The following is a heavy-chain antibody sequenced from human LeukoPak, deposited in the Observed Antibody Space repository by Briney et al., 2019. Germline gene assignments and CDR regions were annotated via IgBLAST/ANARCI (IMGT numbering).Heavy chain of an antibody. J-gene: IGHJ4*02. CDR1: GFTFSSYD. CDR2: ISSSSSSI. V-gene: IGHV3-48*03. Sequence: GGSLRLSCAASGFTFSSYDMWWVRQAPGKGLEWVSYISSSSSSIYYADSVKGRFTISRDNAKNSLYLQMNSLSVEDTAVYYCARVRVNGDSSGSTGYWGQGTLVTVSS. CDR3: ARVRVNGDSSGSTGY. D-gene: IGHD3-22*01.